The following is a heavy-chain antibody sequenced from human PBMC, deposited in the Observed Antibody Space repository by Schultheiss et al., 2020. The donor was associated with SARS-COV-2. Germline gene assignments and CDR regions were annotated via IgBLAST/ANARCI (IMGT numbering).Heavy chain of an antibody. J-gene: IGHJ4*02. Sequence: SETLSLTCTVSGGSISSSSYYWGWIRQPPGKGLEWIGSIYYSGSTNYNPSLKSRVTISVDTSKNQFSLKLSSVTAADTAVYYCAGLVGPYGSGSYAGPSFDYWGQGTLVTVSS. CDR3: AGLVGPYGSGSYAGPSFDY. V-gene: IGHV4-39*07. D-gene: IGHD3-10*01. CDR1: GGSISSSSYY. CDR2: IYYSGST.